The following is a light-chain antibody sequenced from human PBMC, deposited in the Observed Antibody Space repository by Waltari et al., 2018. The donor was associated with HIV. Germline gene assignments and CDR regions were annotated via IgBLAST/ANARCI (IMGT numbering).Light chain of an antibody. V-gene: IGKV3-20*01. Sequence: EIVLTQSPDPLSLSPGERATLSCRTSQRVSSSYLAWYQQKPGQPPRLLIYGASTRAIDIPDRFSISGSGTDFTLTISRLEPEDFAVYYCQQYSRSAYTFGPGTKLEIK. CDR2: GAS. CDR1: QRVSSSY. CDR3: QQYSRSAYT. J-gene: IGKJ2*01.